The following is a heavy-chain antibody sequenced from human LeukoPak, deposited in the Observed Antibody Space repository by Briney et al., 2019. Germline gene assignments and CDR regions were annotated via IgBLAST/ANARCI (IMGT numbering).Heavy chain of an antibody. J-gene: IGHJ4*02. V-gene: IGHV3-11*01. Sequence: GGSLRLSCAASGFTFSDYYMSWIRQAPGKGLEWVSYISSSGSTIYYADSVKGRFTISRDNAKNSLNLQMNSLRAEDTAVYYCARAKDPYIDSSGFHFDYWGQGTLVTVSS. CDR2: ISSSGSTI. D-gene: IGHD3-22*01. CDR3: ARAKDPYIDSSGFHFDY. CDR1: GFTFSDYY.